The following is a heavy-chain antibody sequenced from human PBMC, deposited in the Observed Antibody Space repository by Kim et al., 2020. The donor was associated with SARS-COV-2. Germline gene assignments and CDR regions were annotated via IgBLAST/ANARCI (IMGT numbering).Heavy chain of an antibody. V-gene: IGHV3-74*01. J-gene: IGHJ4*02. D-gene: IGHD7-27*01. CDR2: INSDGSDT. CDR1: GFTFSSYW. Sequence: GGSLRLSCAASGFTFSSYWMHWVRQAPGKGLVWVSPINSDGSDTTYADSVRGRFTISRDNAKNTLYLQMNSLRAEDTAVYYCTGVLDFDYWGQGTLVTVSA. CDR3: TGVLDFDY.